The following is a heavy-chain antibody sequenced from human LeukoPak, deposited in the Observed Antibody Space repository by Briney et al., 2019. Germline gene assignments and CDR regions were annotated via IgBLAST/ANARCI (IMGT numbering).Heavy chain of an antibody. CDR3: ARGLQTTGEFDY. D-gene: IGHD4-11*01. J-gene: IGHJ4*02. CDR1: GGSISSGGYS. CDR2: IYHSGST. Sequence: SQTLSLTCAVSGGSISSGGYSWRWIRQPPGKGLEWIGYIYHSGSTYYNPSLKSRVTISVDRSKNQFSLKLSSVTAADTAVYYCARGLQTTGEFDYWGQGTLVTVSS. V-gene: IGHV4-30-2*01.